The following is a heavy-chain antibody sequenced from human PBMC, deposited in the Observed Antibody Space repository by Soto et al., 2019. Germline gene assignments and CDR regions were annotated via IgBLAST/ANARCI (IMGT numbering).Heavy chain of an antibody. CDR1: GYTFTSYG. J-gene: IGHJ3*02. Sequence: ASVKVSCKASGYTFTSYGISWVRQAPGQGLEWMGWISAYNGNTNYAQKLQGRVTMTTDTSTSTAYMELRSLRSDDTAVYYCARGSESGSYRLPTRPFDISGQGTMVTGSS. D-gene: IGHD1-26*01. V-gene: IGHV1-18*01. CDR2: ISAYNGNT. CDR3: ARGSESGSYRLPTRPFDI.